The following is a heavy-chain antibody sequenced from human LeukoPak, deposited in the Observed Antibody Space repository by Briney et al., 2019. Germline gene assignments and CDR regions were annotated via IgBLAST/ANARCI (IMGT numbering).Heavy chain of an antibody. CDR2: ISSSSSYI. D-gene: IGHD3-22*01. J-gene: IGHJ4*02. CDR1: GFTFSSYS. CDR3: ARVVREYYDMGYFDY. Sequence: PGGSLRLSCAASGFTFSSYSMNWVRQAPGKGLEWVSSISSSSSYIYYADSVKGRFTISRDNAKNSLYLQMNSLRAEDTAVYYCARVVREYYDMGYFDYWGQGTLVTVSS. V-gene: IGHV3-21*01.